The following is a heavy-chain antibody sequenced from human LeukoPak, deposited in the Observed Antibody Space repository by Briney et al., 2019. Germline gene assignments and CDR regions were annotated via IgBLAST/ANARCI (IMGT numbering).Heavy chain of an antibody. Sequence: GGSLRLSCAASGFTVSSNYMSWVRQAPGKGLEWVSVIYSGGSTYYADSVKGRFTISRDNSKNTLYLQMNSLRAEDTAVYYCARAPFDDHGDNPLDYWGQGTLVNVS. J-gene: IGHJ4*02. V-gene: IGHV3-66*01. CDR3: ARAPFDDHGDNPLDY. CDR2: IYSGGST. D-gene: IGHD4-17*01. CDR1: GFTVSSNY.